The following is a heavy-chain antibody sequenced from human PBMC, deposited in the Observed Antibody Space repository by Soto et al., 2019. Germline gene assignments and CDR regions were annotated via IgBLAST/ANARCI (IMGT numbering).Heavy chain of an antibody. CDR3: ARHVEIDYSNYVRWFDP. CDR2: IYPGDSDT. D-gene: IGHD4-4*01. CDR1: GYSFTSYC. J-gene: IGHJ5*02. V-gene: IGHV5-51*01. Sequence: LGESLKISCKGSGYSFTSYCIGWVRQMPGKGLEWMGIIYPGDSDTRYSPSFQGQVTISADKSISTAYLQWSSLKASDTAMYYCARHVEIDYSNYVRWFDPWGQGTLVTVS.